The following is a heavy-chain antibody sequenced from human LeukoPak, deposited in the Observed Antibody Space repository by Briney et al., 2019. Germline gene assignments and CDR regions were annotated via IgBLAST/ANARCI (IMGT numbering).Heavy chain of an antibody. CDR3: ASTLYVTGYQYFQH. J-gene: IGHJ1*01. V-gene: IGHV1-69*05. CDR2: TIPIFGTA. D-gene: IGHD1-20*01. Sequence: SVKVSCKASGGTFSSYAISWVRQAPGQGLEWMGGTIPIFGTANYAQKFQGRVTITTDESTSTAYMELSSLRSEDTAVYYCASTLYVTGYQYFQHWGQGTLVTVSS. CDR1: GGTFSSYA.